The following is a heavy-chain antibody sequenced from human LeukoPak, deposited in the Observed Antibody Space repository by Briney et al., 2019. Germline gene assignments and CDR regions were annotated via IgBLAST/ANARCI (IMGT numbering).Heavy chain of an antibody. D-gene: IGHD3-16*02. V-gene: IGHV1-2*06. CDR1: GYTFTGYY. CDR3: ERDSDTYDYVWGSYRFDY. Sequence: APVKVSCKASGYTFTGYYMHWVRQAPGQGLEWMGRINPNSGGTNYAQKFQGRVTMTRDTSISTAYMELSRLRSDDTAVYYCERDSDTYDYVWGSYRFDYWGQGTLVTVSS. J-gene: IGHJ4*02. CDR2: INPNSGGT.